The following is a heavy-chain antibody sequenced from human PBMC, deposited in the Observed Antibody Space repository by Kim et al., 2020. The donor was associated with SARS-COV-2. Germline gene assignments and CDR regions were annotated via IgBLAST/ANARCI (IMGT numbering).Heavy chain of an antibody. V-gene: IGHV3-9*01. J-gene: IGHJ4*02. Sequence: SVKGRFTISRDNAKNSLYLQMNSLRAEDTALYYCAKDSGYSQKQAYYFDYWGQGTLVTVSS. D-gene: IGHD2-15*01. CDR3: AKDSGYSQKQAYYFDY.